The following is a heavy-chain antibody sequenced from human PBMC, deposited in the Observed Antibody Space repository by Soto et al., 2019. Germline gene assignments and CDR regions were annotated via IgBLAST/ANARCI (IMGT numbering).Heavy chain of an antibody. CDR1: GFTFTSSA. J-gene: IGHJ3*02. D-gene: IGHD3-10*01. CDR2: IVVGSGNT. Sequence: SVKVSCKASGFTFTSSAVQWVRQARGQRLEWIGWIVVGSGNTNYAQKFQERVTITRDMSTSTAYMELSSLRSEDTAVYYCAADKGYGSGSYYTHDAFHIWGEGTMVPVSS. CDR3: AADKGYGSGSYYTHDAFHI. V-gene: IGHV1-58*01.